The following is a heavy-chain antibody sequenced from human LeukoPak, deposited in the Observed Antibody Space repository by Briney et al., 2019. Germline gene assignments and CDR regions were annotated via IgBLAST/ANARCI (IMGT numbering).Heavy chain of an antibody. CDR2: ISSNGGST. Sequence: PGGSLRLSCAASGFTFSSYAMHWVRQAPGKGLEYVSAISSNGGSTYYANSVKGRFTISRDNSKNTLYLQMGSLRAEDMAVYYCARDRDGDRAFDYWGQGTLVTVSS. J-gene: IGHJ4*02. V-gene: IGHV3-64*01. CDR3: ARDRDGDRAFDY. CDR1: GFTFSSYA. D-gene: IGHD4-17*01.